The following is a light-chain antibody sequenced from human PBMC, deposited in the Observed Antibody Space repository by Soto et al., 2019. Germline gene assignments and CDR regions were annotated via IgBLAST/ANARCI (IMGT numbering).Light chain of an antibody. V-gene: IGKV1-9*01. CDR3: QQLKSFPIT. CDR1: QAISSY. Sequence: DTQLTQAPSSLCPSARDSFSIPSRASQAISSYLAWYQQKPGRAPKLLIYAASTLQSGVPSRFSGSGSGTEFTLTITSLQPEDFATYYCQQLKSFPITFGQGTRLEIK. J-gene: IGKJ5*01. CDR2: AAS.